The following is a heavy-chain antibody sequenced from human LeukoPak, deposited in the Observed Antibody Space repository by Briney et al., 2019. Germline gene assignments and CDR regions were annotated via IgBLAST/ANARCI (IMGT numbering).Heavy chain of an antibody. J-gene: IGHJ4*02. D-gene: IGHD3-10*01. CDR2: IIPIFGTA. V-gene: IGHV1-69*13. Sequence: SVKVSCKASGGTFISYAISWVRQAPGQGLEWMGGIIPIFGTANYAQKFQGRVTITADESTSTAYMELSSLRSEDTAVYYCARDCYGSGSYYKPFDYWGQGTLVTVSS. CDR1: GGTFISYA. CDR3: ARDCYGSGSYYKPFDY.